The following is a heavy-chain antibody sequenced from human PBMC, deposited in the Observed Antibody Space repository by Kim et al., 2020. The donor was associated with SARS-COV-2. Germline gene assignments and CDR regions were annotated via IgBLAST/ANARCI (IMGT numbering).Heavy chain of an antibody. J-gene: IGHJ4*02. V-gene: IGHV3-15*01. CDR2: IKSKSDGGTI. CDR3: TSRGGYGDYGYFDY. Sequence: GGSLRLSCAASGFTFSNAWMYWVRQDPGKGLEWIGRIKSKSDGGTIECAAPVKGRFTISRDDSKNTVYLQMNSLKTEDTAVYYCTSRGGYGDYGYFDYWGQGTLVTVSS. D-gene: IGHD4-17*01. CDR1: GFTFSNAW.